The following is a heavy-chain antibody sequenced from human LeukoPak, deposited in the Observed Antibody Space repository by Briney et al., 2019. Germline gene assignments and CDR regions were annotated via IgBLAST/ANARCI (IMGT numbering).Heavy chain of an antibody. CDR2: IYTSGST. CDR3: PKVPPGVYYTN. V-gene: IGHV4-61*02. D-gene: IGHD3-3*01. CDR1: GGSISSGSYY. Sequence: SQTLSLTCSVSGGSISSGSYYWSWIRQPAGKGLEWIGRIYTSGSTNYNPSLKSRVTMSFDASNNQFSLRLSSVTAADTAVYSGPKVPPGVYYTNWGKETLFTVS. J-gene: IGHJ4*02.